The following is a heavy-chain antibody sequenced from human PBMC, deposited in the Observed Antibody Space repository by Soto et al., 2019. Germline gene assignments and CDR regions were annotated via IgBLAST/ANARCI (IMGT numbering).Heavy chain of an antibody. CDR2: INHSGST. V-gene: IGHV4-34*01. Sequence: SETLSLTCAVYGGSFSGYYWSWIRQPPGKGLEWIGEINHSGSTNYNPSLKSRVTISVDTSKNQFSLKLSSVTAADTAVYYCARVDIVVVPAAPNWFDPWGQGTLVTVSS. CDR3: ARVDIVVVPAAPNWFDP. J-gene: IGHJ5*02. CDR1: GGSFSGYY. D-gene: IGHD2-2*01.